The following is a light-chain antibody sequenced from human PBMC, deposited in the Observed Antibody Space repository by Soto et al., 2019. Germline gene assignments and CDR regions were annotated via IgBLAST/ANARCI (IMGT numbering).Light chain of an antibody. Sequence: EIVLTQSPGPLSLSPGERATLSCRASQSVSSYLAWYQQKRGQAPRLLISGASSRATGIPDRFSGSGSGTDFTLTISRLEPEDFAVYYCQQYGSSPGTFGGGTKVEIK. CDR3: QQYGSSPGT. J-gene: IGKJ4*01. CDR2: GAS. CDR1: QSVSSY. V-gene: IGKV3-20*01.